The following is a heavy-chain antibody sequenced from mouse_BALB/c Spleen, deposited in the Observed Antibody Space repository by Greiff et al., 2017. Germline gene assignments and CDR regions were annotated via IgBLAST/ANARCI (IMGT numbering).Heavy chain of an antibody. CDR3: ERKESYYGAMDY. Sequence: EVQLVESGGGLVQPGGSRKLSCAASGFTFSSFGMHWVRQAPEKGLEWVAYISSGSSTIYYADTVKGRFTISRDNPKNTLFLQMTSLRSEDTAMYYCERKESYYGAMDYWGQGTSVTVSS. J-gene: IGHJ4*01. D-gene: IGHD2-10*01. CDR1: GFTFSSFG. CDR2: ISSGSSTI. V-gene: IGHV5-17*02.